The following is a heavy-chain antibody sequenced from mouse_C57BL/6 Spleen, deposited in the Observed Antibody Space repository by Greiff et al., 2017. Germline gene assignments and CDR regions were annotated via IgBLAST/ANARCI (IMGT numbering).Heavy chain of an antibody. V-gene: IGHV3-6*01. CDR3: ATSNYYGSSPWYFDV. D-gene: IGHD1-1*01. CDR2: ISYDGSN. CDR1: GYSITSGYY. Sequence: EVQLQESGPGLVKPSQSLSLTCSVTGYSITSGYYWNWIRQFPGNKLEWMGYISYDGSNNYNPSLKNRISIARDTSKNQFCLKLNSVTTEDTATYYGATSNYYGSSPWYFDVWGTGTTVTVSA. J-gene: IGHJ1*03.